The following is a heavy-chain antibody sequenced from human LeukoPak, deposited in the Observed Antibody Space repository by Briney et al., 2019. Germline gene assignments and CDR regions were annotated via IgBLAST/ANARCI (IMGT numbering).Heavy chain of an antibody. CDR3: ARLSIDGSGNAFDP. J-gene: IGHJ5*02. CDR1: GGSFSGYY. V-gene: IGHV4-34*01. D-gene: IGHD3-10*01. Sequence: SETLSLTCAVYGGSFSGYYWSWIRQPPGKGLEWIGEINHSGSTNYNPSLKSRVTISVDTSKNQFSPKLSSVTAADTAVYYCARLSIDGSGNAFDPWGQGTLVTVSS. CDR2: INHSGST.